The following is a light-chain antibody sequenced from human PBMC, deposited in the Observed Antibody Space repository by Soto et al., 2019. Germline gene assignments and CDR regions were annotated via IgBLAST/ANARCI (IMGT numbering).Light chain of an antibody. CDR1: QTISSW. CDR2: DAS. V-gene: IGKV1-5*01. CDR3: QQYNSYSWT. J-gene: IGKJ1*01. Sequence: DIHMTQSPSTLSASVGDRVTITCRASQTISSWLAWYQQKPGKAPKLLIYDASNLQSGIPPRFSGSGSGTEFTLTISSLQPDDFATYYCQQYNSYSWTFGQGTKVDIK.